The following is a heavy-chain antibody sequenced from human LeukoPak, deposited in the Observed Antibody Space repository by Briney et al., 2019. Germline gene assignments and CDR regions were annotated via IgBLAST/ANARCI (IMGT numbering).Heavy chain of an antibody. V-gene: IGHV4-39*07. Sequence: PSETLSLTCSVSGGSVSGTSYYWGWIRQPPGKGLAWIGSIYYSGSTYYNPSLKSRVTISVDTSKNQFSLKLSSVTAADTAVYYCARVYGGSYFRLDYWGQGTLVTVSS. J-gene: IGHJ4*02. CDR2: IYYSGST. CDR1: GGSVSGTSYY. D-gene: IGHD1-26*01. CDR3: ARVYGGSYFRLDY.